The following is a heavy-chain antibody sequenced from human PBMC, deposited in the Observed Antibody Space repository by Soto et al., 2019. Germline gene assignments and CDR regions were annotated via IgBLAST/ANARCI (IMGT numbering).Heavy chain of an antibody. CDR1: GHIFTSYG. CDR2: ISAYNGNT. D-gene: IGHD6-19*01. V-gene: IGHV1-18*01. Sequence: ASVKVSCTASGHIFTSYGLAWVRHGPGHGLEWMGWISAYNGNTNYAQKVQGRVTMTTDTSTSTAYMELRSLRSDETAVCYCARVKGSGCLNWFDPWGQGTPVTVSS. CDR3: ARVKGSGCLNWFDP. J-gene: IGHJ5*02.